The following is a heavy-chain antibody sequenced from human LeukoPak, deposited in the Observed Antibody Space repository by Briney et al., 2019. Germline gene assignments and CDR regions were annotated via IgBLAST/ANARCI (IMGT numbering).Heavy chain of an antibody. CDR1: GFTFSTSN. V-gene: IGHV3-21*01. Sequence: RSGGSLRLSCAASGFTFSTSNMNWVRQAPGQGLAWVSSITSGSSYKYYADSVKGRFTISRDNAKNSLYLQMNSLRAEDTAVYYCARDIGVSVAATGTSYFYYYYMDVWGKGTTVTVSS. J-gene: IGHJ6*03. CDR2: ITSGSSYK. CDR3: ARDIGVSVAATGTSYFYYYYMDV. D-gene: IGHD6-13*01.